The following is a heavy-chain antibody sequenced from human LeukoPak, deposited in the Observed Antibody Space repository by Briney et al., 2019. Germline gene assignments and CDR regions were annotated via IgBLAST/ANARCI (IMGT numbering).Heavy chain of an antibody. D-gene: IGHD3-22*01. Sequence: ASVKVSCKASGYTFTSYGISWARQAPGQGLEWMGWISAYNGNTNYAQKLQGRVTMTTDTSTSTAYMELRSLRSDDTAVYYCARDQENYYDSSGSYYFDYWGQGTLVTVSS. V-gene: IGHV1-18*01. J-gene: IGHJ4*02. CDR3: ARDQENYYDSSGSYYFDY. CDR2: ISAYNGNT. CDR1: GYTFTSYG.